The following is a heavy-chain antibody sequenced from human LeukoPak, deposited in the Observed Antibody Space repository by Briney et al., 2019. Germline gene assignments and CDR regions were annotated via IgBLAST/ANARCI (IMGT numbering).Heavy chain of an antibody. J-gene: IGHJ6*02. CDR3: AREGARPRGMDV. D-gene: IGHD1-26*01. V-gene: IGHV3-13*01. CDR2: IGTAGDT. Sequence: PGGSLRLSCAASGFTFSSYDMHWVRQATGKGLEWVSAIGTAGDTYYPGSVKGRFTISRENAKNSLYLQMNSLRAGDTAVYYCAREGARPRGMDVWGQGTTVTVSS. CDR1: GFTFSSYD.